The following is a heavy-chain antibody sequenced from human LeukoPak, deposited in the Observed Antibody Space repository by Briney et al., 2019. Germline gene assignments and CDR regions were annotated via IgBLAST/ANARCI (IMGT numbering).Heavy chain of an antibody. CDR3: ARGLGGYTSSQAY. V-gene: IGHV3-74*01. D-gene: IGHD6-13*01. J-gene: IGHJ4*02. CDR2: INSDGSST. CDR1: GFTFTSYW. Sequence: GGSLRLSCAASGFTFTSYWMLWVRQGKGLVWVSRINSDGSSTAYADSVKGRFTISRDNAKNTLYLQMNSLRAEDTAVYYCARGLGGYTSSQAYWGQGTLVTVSS.